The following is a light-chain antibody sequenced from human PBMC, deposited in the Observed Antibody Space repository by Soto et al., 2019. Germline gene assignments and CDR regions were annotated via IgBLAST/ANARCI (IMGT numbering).Light chain of an antibody. J-gene: IGKJ1*01. Sequence: ESVLTQSPCTLSLSPGERATLSCRAIQSVSSNYLAWYQQKPGQAPRLLIYGASTRASGIPDRFSGSGSGTDFTLTISRLEPEDSAVYYCQQYGSSPTWTFGQGTKVDIK. V-gene: IGKV3-20*01. CDR1: QSVSSNY. CDR3: QQYGSSPTWT. CDR2: GAS.